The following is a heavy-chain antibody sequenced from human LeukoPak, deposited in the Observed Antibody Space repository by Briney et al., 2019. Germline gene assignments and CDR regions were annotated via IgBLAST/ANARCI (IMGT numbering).Heavy chain of an antibody. CDR3: ARPVPSRLGWFDP. D-gene: IGHD1-1*01. Sequence: SETLSLTCTVSGDSISTSNYYWGWIRLPPGKGLEWIGSIYYSGSTYYNPSLKSRVTISVDTSKNQFSLKLSSVTAADTAVYYCARPVPSRLGWFDPWGQGTLVTVSS. CDR1: GDSISTSNYY. J-gene: IGHJ5*02. CDR2: IYYSGST. V-gene: IGHV4-39*01.